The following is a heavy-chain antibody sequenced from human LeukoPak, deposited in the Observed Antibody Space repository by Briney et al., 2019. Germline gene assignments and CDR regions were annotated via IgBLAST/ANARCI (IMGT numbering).Heavy chain of an antibody. Sequence: GGSLRLSCGASGFTFSNYWMSWVRQAPGKGLEWVASINQDGSEQYYVDSVKGRFTISRDNAKNSLSLQMNSLRAEDTAVYYCAKDDDYVWGSYSYWGQGTLVTVSS. CDR1: GFTFSNYW. CDR3: AKDDDYVWGSYSY. D-gene: IGHD3-16*01. V-gene: IGHV3-7*03. J-gene: IGHJ4*02. CDR2: INQDGSEQ.